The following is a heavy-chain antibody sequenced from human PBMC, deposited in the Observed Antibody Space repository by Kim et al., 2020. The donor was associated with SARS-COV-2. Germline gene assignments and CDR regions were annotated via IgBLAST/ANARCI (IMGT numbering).Heavy chain of an antibody. CDR3: VKDPLRSSWPLDYYGLDV. D-gene: IGHD3-3*01. Sequence: GGSLRLSCLASGFTFSKCGMHWVRQAPGKGLEHVSALSSNGASTYYADSVKGRFTISRDNSKNTLYLHMSSLRTEDTAIYYCVKDPLRSSWPLDYYGLDVWGQGTTVTVSS. V-gene: IGHV3-64D*09. CDR1: GFTFSKCG. CDR2: LSSNGAST. J-gene: IGHJ6*02.